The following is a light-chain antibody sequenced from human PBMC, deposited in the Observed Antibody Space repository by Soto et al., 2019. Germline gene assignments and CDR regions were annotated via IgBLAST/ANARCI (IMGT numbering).Light chain of an antibody. V-gene: IGLV2-8*01. CDR2: EVS. CDR1: SSDVGGYNY. Sequence: QSALTQPHSASGSPGQSVTISCTGTSSDVGGYNYVSWYQQHPGKAPKLMIYEVSKRPSGVPDRFSGSKSGNTASLTVSGLQAEDEADYYCSSYADSNNYVFGTGTKLTVL. CDR3: SSYADSNNYV. J-gene: IGLJ1*01.